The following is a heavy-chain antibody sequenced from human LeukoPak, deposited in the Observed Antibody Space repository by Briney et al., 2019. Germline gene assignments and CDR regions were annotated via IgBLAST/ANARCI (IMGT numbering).Heavy chain of an antibody. J-gene: IGHJ4*02. Sequence: LETLSLTCTVSGGSISSYDWSWIRQPPGKGLEWIGYIYYTGSTNYNPSLKSRVTMSVDTSKNQFSLTLSSVTAADTAVYYCARVPSSGHNDYWGQGTLVTVSS. CDR1: GGSISSYD. D-gene: IGHD3-22*01. CDR3: ARVPSSGHNDY. V-gene: IGHV4-59*01. CDR2: IYYTGST.